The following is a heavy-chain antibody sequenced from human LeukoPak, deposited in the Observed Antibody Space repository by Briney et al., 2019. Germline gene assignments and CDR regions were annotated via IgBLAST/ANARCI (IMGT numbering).Heavy chain of an antibody. J-gene: IGHJ4*02. Sequence: ASVKVSCKASGYTFTGYYMHWVRQAPGQGLEWMGWINPNSGGTNYAQKFQGRVTVTRDTSISTAYMELSRLRSDDTAVYYRARVARPGYCSSTSCYSFPYWGQGTLVTVSS. CDR1: GYTFTGYY. CDR3: ARVARPGYCSSTSCYSFPY. D-gene: IGHD2-2*02. V-gene: IGHV1-2*02. CDR2: INPNSGGT.